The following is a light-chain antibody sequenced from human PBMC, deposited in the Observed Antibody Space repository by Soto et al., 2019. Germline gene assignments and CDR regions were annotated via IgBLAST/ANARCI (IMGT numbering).Light chain of an antibody. CDR1: SSDVGAYKY. V-gene: IGLV2-8*01. CDR3: TSYVGNDIWV. CDR2: EVT. Sequence: QSVLTQPPSASGSPGQSVTISCTGTSSDVGAYKYVSWYQQYPGKAPKLMIYEVTKRPSGVPDRFSGSKSGNTASLTVSGLQAEDEADYYCTSYVGNDIWVFGGGTKLIVL. J-gene: IGLJ3*02.